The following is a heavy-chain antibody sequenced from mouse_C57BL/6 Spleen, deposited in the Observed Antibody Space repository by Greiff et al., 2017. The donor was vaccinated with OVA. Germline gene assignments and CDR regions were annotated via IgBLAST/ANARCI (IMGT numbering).Heavy chain of an antibody. J-gene: IGHJ3*01. V-gene: IGHV3-6*01. Sequence: DVQLQESGPGLVKPSQSLSLTCSVTGYSITSGYYWNWIRQFPGNKLEWMGYISYDGSNNYNPSLKNRISITRDTSKNQFFLKLNSVTTEDTATYYCARGKGLAYWGQGTLVTVSA. CDR3: ARGKGLAY. CDR2: ISYDGSN. CDR1: GYSITSGYY.